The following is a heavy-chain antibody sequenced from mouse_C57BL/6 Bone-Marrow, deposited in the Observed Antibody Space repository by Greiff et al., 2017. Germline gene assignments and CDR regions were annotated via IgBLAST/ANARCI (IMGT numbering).Heavy chain of an antibody. V-gene: IGHV1-64*01. CDR3: ARDYGSREAWFAY. Sequence: QVQLQQPGAELVKPGASVKLSCKASGYTFTSYWMHWVKPRPGQGLEWIGMIHPNSGSTNYNEKFKSKATLTVDKSSSTAYMQLSSLTSEDSAVYYCARDYGSREAWFAYWGQGTLVTVSA. CDR1: GYTFTSYW. J-gene: IGHJ3*01. CDR2: IHPNSGST. D-gene: IGHD1-1*01.